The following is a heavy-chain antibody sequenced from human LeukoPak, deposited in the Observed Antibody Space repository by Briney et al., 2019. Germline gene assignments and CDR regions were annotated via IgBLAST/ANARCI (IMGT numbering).Heavy chain of an antibody. CDR1: GDSISTTNW. J-gene: IGHJ4*02. CDR3: ARRHRADYFDY. V-gene: IGHV4-4*02. CDR2: SYRSGST. Sequence: SETLSLTCAVSGDSISTTNWWSWVRQPPGKGLEWIGESYRSGSTNYNPSLKSRVIISVDKSKNQFSLKLRSVTAADTAVYYCARRHRADYFDYWGQGTLVTVSS.